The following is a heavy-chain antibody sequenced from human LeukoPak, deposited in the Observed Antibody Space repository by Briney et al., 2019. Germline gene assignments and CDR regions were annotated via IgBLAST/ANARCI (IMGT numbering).Heavy chain of an antibody. J-gene: IGHJ4*02. CDR3: AKDANYYDSSAFFIPFDS. Sequence: GESLRPSCSASGFTFSRFAMTWVRQLPGKGLQWVSTISGNGQKTYYGDSVTGRFSVSRDNSNNILFLQMDSLRADDSALYYCAKDANYYDSSAFFIPFDSWGQGTLVTVSS. D-gene: IGHD3-22*01. CDR1: GFTFSRFA. V-gene: IGHV3-23*01. CDR2: ISGNGQKT.